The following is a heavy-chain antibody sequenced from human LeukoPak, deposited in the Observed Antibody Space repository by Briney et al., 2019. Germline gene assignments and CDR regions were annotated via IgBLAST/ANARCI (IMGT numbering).Heavy chain of an antibody. J-gene: IGHJ4*02. CDR2: INPNGGGT. Sequence: ASVTVSCKASGYTFTGYYMHWVRQAPGQGLEWMGWINPNGGGTNYAQKFQGRVTMTRDTSISTAYMELSRLRSEDTAVYYCATAEEPIRGFHYDYWGQGTLVTVSS. V-gene: IGHV1-2*02. D-gene: IGHD3-10*01. CDR3: ATAEEPIRGFHYDY. CDR1: GYTFTGYY.